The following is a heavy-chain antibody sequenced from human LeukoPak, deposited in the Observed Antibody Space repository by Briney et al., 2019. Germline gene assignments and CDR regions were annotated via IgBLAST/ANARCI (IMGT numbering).Heavy chain of an antibody. CDR2: IYTSGST. J-gene: IGHJ6*03. CDR1: GGSISSYY. V-gene: IGHV4-4*09. D-gene: IGHD3-3*01. CDR3: ARHHTGYYDFWSGYYRHYYYYMDV. Sequence: SETLSLTCTVSGGSISSYYWSWIRQPPGKGLEWIGYIYTSGSTNYNPSLKSRVTISVDTSKNQFSLKLSSVTAADTAVYYCARHHTGYYDFWSGYYRHYYYYMDVWGKGTTATVSS.